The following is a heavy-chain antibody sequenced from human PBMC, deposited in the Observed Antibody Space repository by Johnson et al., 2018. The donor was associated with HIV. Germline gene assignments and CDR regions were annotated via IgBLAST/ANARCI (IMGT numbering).Heavy chain of an antibody. Sequence: QMQLVESGGGLVQPGGSLRLSCAASGFTFSDYYMSWIRQAPGKGLEWVSYISESGTTIYYADSVKGRFTISRDNAKNSLYLQMNSLRAEDTAVYFCARVTKYYFDSSVDAFDIWGQGTVVTVSS. V-gene: IGHV3-11*04. J-gene: IGHJ3*02. CDR3: ARVTKYYFDSSVDAFDI. CDR2: ISESGTTI. CDR1: GFTFSDYY. D-gene: IGHD3-22*01.